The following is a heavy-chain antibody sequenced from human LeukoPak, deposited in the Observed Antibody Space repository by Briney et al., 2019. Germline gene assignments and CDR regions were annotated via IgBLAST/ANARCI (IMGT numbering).Heavy chain of an antibody. CDR2: ISYDGTLQ. CDR1: GFTFSNHA. V-gene: IGHV3-30*04. D-gene: IGHD7-27*01. Sequence: PGGSLRLSCAASGFTFSNHAIHWIRQSPGRGLEWLAVISYDGTLQYYTDSVKGRFTISRDNSKNTLYLQVNSLRTEDTAVYYCAKDLTGGPPDYFDYWGQGTLVTVSS. CDR3: AKDLTGGPPDYFDY. J-gene: IGHJ4*02.